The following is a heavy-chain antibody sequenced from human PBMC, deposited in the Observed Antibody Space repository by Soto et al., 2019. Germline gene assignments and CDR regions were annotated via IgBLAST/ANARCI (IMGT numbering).Heavy chain of an antibody. CDR3: ARPYYYGSGANDY. V-gene: IGHV1-18*01. J-gene: IGHJ4*02. CDR1: GYTFTSYG. Sequence: AASVKVSCKASGYTFTSYGISWVRQAPGQGLEWMGWISAYNGNTNYEQKHQGRVTMTTDTSTSTAYMELRSLSFDDTAVYYCARPYYYGSGANDYWGQGSLVTVFS. CDR2: ISAYNGNT. D-gene: IGHD3-10*01.